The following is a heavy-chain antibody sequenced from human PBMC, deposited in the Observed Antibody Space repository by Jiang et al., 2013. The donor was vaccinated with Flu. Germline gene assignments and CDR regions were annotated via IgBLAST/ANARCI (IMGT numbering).Heavy chain of an antibody. V-gene: IGHV1-46*01. CDR2: INPGGATT. CDR3: ARDKFDVLTDYYIDYAMDV. J-gene: IGHJ6*02. CDR1: GYTFTSYA. Sequence: SVKVSCKASGYTFTSYAMHWVRQAPGQGLEWMGMINPGGATTTYAQKFQGRVTMTRDMSTSTVYMELSSLRSEDTAVYYCARDKFDVLTDYYIDYAMDVWGQGTTVTVSS. D-gene: IGHD3-9*01.